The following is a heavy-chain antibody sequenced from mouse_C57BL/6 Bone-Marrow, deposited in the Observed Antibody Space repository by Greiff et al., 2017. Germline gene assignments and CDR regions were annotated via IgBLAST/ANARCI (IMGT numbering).Heavy chain of an antibody. D-gene: IGHD2-4*01. J-gene: IGHJ2*01. CDR2: IDPSDSYT. V-gene: IGHV1-59*01. CDR3: ARGIYYDYDEDFDY. CDR1: GYTFTSYW. Sequence: VKLMESGAELVRPGTSVKLSCKASGYTFTSYWMHWVKQRPGQGLEWIGVIDPSDSYTNYNQKFKGKATLTVDTSSSTAYMQLSSLTSEDSAVYYCARGIYYDYDEDFDYWGQGTTLTVSS.